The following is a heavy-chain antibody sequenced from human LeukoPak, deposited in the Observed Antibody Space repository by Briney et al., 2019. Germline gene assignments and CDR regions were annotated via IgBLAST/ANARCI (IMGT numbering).Heavy chain of an antibody. Sequence: PGGSLRLSCAASGFTFSSYAMSWVRQAPGKGLEWVSAISGSGGSTYYADSVKGRFTISRDNSKNTLYLQMNSLRAEDTAVYYCATLRGGSYRPWEYFGYWGQGTLVTVSS. J-gene: IGHJ4*02. CDR3: ATLRGGSYRPWEYFGY. CDR2: ISGSGGST. V-gene: IGHV3-23*01. D-gene: IGHD3-16*02. CDR1: GFTFSSYA.